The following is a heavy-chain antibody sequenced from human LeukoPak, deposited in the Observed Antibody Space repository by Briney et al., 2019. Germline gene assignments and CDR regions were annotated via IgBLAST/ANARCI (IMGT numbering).Heavy chain of an antibody. CDR2: ISGSGGST. Sequence: PGGSLRLSCAASGFTFSSYAMSWVRQAPGKGLEWVSTISGSGGSTYYADSVKGRFTISRDNSKNTLYLQMNSLRAEDTAVYYCAKLMITFGGVIVGNAFDIWGQGTMVTVSS. CDR1: GFTFSSYA. J-gene: IGHJ3*02. V-gene: IGHV3-23*01. CDR3: AKLMITFGGVIVGNAFDI. D-gene: IGHD3-16*02.